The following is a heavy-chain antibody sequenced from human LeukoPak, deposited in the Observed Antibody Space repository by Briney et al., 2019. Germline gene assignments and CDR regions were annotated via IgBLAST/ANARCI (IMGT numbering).Heavy chain of an antibody. V-gene: IGHV4-59*01. CDR1: GGSISSYY. D-gene: IGHD3-10*01. CDR3: AREDYGSGSYYNV. CDR2: IYYSGST. Sequence: SETLSLTCTVSGGSISSYYWSWIRQPPGKGLEWIGYIYYSGSTNYNPSLKSRVTISVDTSKNQFSLKLSSVTAADTTMYYCAREDYGSGSYYNVWGKGTTVTVSS. J-gene: IGHJ6*04.